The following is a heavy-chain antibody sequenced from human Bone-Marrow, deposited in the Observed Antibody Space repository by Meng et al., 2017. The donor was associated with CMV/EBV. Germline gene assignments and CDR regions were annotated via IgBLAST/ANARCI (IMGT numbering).Heavy chain of an antibody. CDR1: GFTVSSNY. J-gene: IGHJ6*02. CDR2: ISYDGSNK. V-gene: IGHV3-30-3*01. D-gene: IGHD3-3*01. CDR3: ARGGVWDFWSGYHSSYYYGMDV. Sequence: GGSLRLSCAASGFTVSSNYMSWVRQAPGKGLEWVAVISYDGSNKYYADSAKGRFTISRDNSKNTLYLQMNSLRAEDTAVYYCARGGVWDFWSGYHSSYYYGMDVWGQGTTVTVSS.